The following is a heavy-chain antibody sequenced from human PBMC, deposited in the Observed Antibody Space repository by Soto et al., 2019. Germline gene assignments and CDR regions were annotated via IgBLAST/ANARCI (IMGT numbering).Heavy chain of an antibody. CDR3: ARAVDDSSGYFFTFDY. CDR2: INPSGGST. CDR1: GDTFTSYY. V-gene: IGHV1-46*03. D-gene: IGHD3-22*01. Sequence: ASVKVSCTASGDTFTSYYMHWVRQAPGQGLEWMGIINPSGGSTSYAQKFQGRVTMTRDTSTSTVYMELSSLRSEDTAVYYCARAVDDSSGYFFTFDYWGQGTLVTVSS. J-gene: IGHJ4*02.